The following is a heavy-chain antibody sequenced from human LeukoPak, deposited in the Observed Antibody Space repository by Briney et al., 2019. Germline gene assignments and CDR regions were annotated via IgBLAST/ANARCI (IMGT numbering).Heavy chain of an antibody. CDR2: ITGHGGST. V-gene: IGHV3-23*01. D-gene: IGHD3-9*01. CDR1: GFAFSSYT. CDR3: AKDVLTGYSSDAFDV. Sequence: GGSLRLSCAASGFAFSSYTMNWVRQAPGRGLEWVSAITGHGGSTYYADSVKGRFTISRDNSKNTLYLQMNSLRGEDTAIYYCAKDVLTGYSSDAFDVSGQGTMVSVSS. J-gene: IGHJ3*01.